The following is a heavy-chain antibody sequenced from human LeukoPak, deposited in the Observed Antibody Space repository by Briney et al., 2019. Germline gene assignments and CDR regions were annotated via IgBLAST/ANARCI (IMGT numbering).Heavy chain of an antibody. J-gene: IGHJ4*02. CDR2: INTVSSYI. V-gene: IGHV3-21*06. D-gene: IGHD3-22*01. Sequence: PGGSLRLTCAASGFSFSSYIFNWVRQAPGKGLEWVSSINTVSSYIYYADSLKGRFTISRDNAKNSVYLQTDSLRAEDSAVYYCARLRRNTDSSGFFYYYDYWGQGTLVTVSS. CDR1: GFSFSSYI. CDR3: ARLRRNTDSSGFFYYYDY.